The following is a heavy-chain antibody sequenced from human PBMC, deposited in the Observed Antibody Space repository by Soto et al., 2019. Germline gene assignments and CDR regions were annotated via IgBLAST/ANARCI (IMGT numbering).Heavy chain of an antibody. CDR1: GYRFSSYW. CDR2: IYPGDSDT. CDR3: ARTGLFDF. D-gene: IGHD1-1*01. Sequence: GESLKISCKGSGYRFSSYWIAWVRQQPGKGLEWMGIIYPGDSDTRYSPSFQGQVTISADKSNSTAYLQWDSLKASDTAVYFCARTGLFDFWGQGTLVTVSS. J-gene: IGHJ4*02. V-gene: IGHV5-51*01.